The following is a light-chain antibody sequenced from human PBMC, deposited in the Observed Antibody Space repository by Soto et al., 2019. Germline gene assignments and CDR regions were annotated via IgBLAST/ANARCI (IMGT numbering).Light chain of an antibody. Sequence: EIQMTQSPSSLSASIGDTITISCRASQNIERYLNWYQKKEGRAPQLLMFAAANLESGVPSRFRGSGSGTDFTLTISSLQPEDVATYYCQQTHSTIHSFGQGTKVDIK. CDR2: AAA. CDR1: QNIERY. V-gene: IGKV1-39*01. J-gene: IGKJ2*01. CDR3: QQTHSTIHS.